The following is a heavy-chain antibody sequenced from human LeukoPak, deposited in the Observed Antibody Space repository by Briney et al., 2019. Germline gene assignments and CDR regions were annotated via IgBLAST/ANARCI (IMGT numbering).Heavy chain of an antibody. J-gene: IGHJ4*02. CDR3: ARLVASGYYYYFDY. CDR1: GGSFSSHY. D-gene: IGHD3-22*01. V-gene: IGHV4-59*08. Sequence: SETLSLTCTVSGGSFSSHYWSWIRQSPGKALEWIGYVYDSGTTNYNPSLKSRVTMSIDTSKNQFSLKLTSVTAADTAVYYCARLVASGYYYYFDYWGQGTLVTVSS. CDR2: VYDSGTT.